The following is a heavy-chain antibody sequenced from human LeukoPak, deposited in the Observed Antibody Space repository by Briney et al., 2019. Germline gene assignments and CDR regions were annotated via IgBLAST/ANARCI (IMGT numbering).Heavy chain of an antibody. CDR2: IDPSDSHT. D-gene: IGHD2-2*01. J-gene: IGHJ5*02. Sequence: GESLKISCKGSGYSFTSYWISWVRQMPGKGLEWMGRIDPSDSHTNYSPSFQGHVTISADKSISTAYLQWSSLKASDTAMYYCARSRVFRYCSSTSCYAWFDPWGQGTLVTVSS. CDR1: GYSFTSYW. CDR3: ARSRVFRYCSSTSCYAWFDP. V-gene: IGHV5-10-1*01.